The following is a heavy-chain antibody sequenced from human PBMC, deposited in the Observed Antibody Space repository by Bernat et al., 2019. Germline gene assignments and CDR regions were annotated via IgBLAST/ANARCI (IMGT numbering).Heavy chain of an antibody. Sequence: QVQLVQSGAEVKKPGASVKVSCKASGYTFTSYAMHWVRQAPGQRLEWMGWINAGNGNTKYSQSFQDRVTITRDTSASTAFMDLSSLISEDTAVYYCARSACTNGACRAWHFDLWGRSTLVTVSS. CDR3: ARSACTNGACRAWHFDL. CDR1: GYTFTSYA. CDR2: INAGNGNT. D-gene: IGHD2-8*01. J-gene: IGHJ2*01. V-gene: IGHV1-3*01.